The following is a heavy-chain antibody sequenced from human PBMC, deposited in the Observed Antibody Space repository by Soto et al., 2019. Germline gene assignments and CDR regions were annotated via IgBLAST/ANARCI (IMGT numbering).Heavy chain of an antibody. CDR2: ISGSGGST. D-gene: IGHD2-2*01. CDR3: AKCFLEVVVPAADNWFDP. Sequence: GGSLRLSCAASGFTFSSYVMSWIRQAPGKGLEWVSAISGSGGSTYYADSVKGRFTISRDNSKNTLCLQMNSLRAEDTAVYYCAKCFLEVVVPAADNWFDPWGQGTLVTVSS. J-gene: IGHJ5*02. CDR1: GFTFSSYV. V-gene: IGHV3-23*01.